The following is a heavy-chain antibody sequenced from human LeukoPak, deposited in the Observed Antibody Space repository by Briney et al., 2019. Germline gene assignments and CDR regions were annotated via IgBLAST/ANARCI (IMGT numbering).Heavy chain of an antibody. CDR1: GYTFTNYY. J-gene: IGHJ4*02. D-gene: IGHD2-8*01. CDR3: AGSLGYCTSNVCYLKY. V-gene: IGHV1-46*01. CDR2: INPSGGST. Sequence: GASVKVSCKASGYTFTNYYMHWVRQAPGQGLEWMGIINPSGGSTSYAQKFQGRVTMTTDTYTNTAYMELKSLRSDDTAVYYCAGSLGYCTSNVCYLKYWGQGTLVTVSS.